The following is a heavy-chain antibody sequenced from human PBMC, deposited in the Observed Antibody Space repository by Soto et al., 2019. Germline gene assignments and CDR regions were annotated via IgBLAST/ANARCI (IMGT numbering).Heavy chain of an antibody. D-gene: IGHD3-22*01. CDR1: GFTFSNYG. Sequence: QVQLVESGGGVVQPGRSLRLSCAASGFTFSNYGMHWVRQAPGKGLEWLAVISYDGSSKYYADSVKGRFTISRDNSKNTLYLHMNSLRAEDTAVYYCAKDHSVGSSGYYTLFDYWGQGTLVTVSS. CDR3: AKDHSVGSSGYYTLFDY. CDR2: ISYDGSSK. V-gene: IGHV3-30*18. J-gene: IGHJ4*02.